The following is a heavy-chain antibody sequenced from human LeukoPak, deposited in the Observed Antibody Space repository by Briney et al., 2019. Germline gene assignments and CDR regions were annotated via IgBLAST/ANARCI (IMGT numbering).Heavy chain of an antibody. CDR3: ARVETTMIRY. J-gene: IGHJ4*02. D-gene: IGHD3-16*01. CDR1: GGSISSESYY. Sequence: SETLSLTCTVSGGSISSESYYWSWIRQPPGKGLEWIGYIYYSGSTSYNPSLKSGVTISVDTSKNQFSLKLSSVTAADTAVYYCARVETTMIRYWGQGTLVAVSS. V-gene: IGHV4-61*01. CDR2: IYYSGST.